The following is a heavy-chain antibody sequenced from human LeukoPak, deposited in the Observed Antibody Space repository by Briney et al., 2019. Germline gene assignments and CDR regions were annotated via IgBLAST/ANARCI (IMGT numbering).Heavy chain of an antibody. Sequence: PSGTLSLTCAVSGLSIRSDYWWAWVRQPPGKGLEWIGEIYRSGSTNYNPSLKSRATMSVDKSNNLFSLRLTSVTAADTAVYYCAKGGYLSYYFDLWGRGTPVSVSS. CDR1: GLSIRSDYW. D-gene: IGHD2-15*01. J-gene: IGHJ4*02. CDR3: AKGGYLSYYFDL. V-gene: IGHV4-4*02. CDR2: IYRSGST.